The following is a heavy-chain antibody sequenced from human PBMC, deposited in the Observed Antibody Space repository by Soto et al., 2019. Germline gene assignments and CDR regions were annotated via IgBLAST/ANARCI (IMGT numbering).Heavy chain of an antibody. V-gene: IGHV3-21*01. CDR2: ISSISSYT. CDR1: GLTFRSYT. D-gene: IGHD2-15*01. J-gene: IGHJ6*02. CDR3: ASLGGYCSGGSCYPDYYGLDV. Sequence: GGSLRLSCAASGLTFRSYTMNWVRQAPGKWLEWVSSISSISSYTYYAHSVKGRFTISRDNAKNSLSLQMNSLRAEDTAVCYCASLGGYCSGGSCYPDYYGLDVWGQGTTVTVSS.